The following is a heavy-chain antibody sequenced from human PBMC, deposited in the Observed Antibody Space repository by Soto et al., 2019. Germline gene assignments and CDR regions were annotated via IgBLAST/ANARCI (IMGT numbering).Heavy chain of an antibody. CDR3: SRQASDFWSGKPQYYMDV. CDR1: GFTFSGSA. V-gene: IGHV3-73*01. Sequence: EVQLVESGGGLVQPGGSLKISCAASGFTFSGSAMHWVRQASGKGLEWVGRIRSKPNNYATAYGASVKGRFTISRDDSKNTAYLQMNSLNSEDTAVYYCSRQASDFWSGKPQYYMDVWGKGTTGTVSS. D-gene: IGHD3-3*01. J-gene: IGHJ6*03. CDR2: IRSKPNNYAT.